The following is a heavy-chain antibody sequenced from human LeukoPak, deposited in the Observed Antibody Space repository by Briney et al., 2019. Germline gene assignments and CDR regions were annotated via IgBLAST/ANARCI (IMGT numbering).Heavy chain of an antibody. CDR1: GGSISSYY. Sequence: SETLSLTCTVSGGSISSYYWSWIRQPPGKGLEWIGYIYYSGSTNYNPSLKSRVTISVDTSKNQFSLKLSSVTAADTAMYYCAGGAGMFDAFDIWGQGTMVTVSS. CDR3: AGGAGMFDAFDI. D-gene: IGHD3-10*01. CDR2: IYYSGST. V-gene: IGHV4-59*08. J-gene: IGHJ3*02.